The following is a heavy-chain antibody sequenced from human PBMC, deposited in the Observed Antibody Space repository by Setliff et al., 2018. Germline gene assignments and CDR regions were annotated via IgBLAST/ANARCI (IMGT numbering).Heavy chain of an antibody. J-gene: IGHJ5*02. CDR2: IKSSIEGATS. CDR1: GITFKNAW. CDR3: TTGPRDSRNYLTWLGT. V-gene: IGHV3-15*01. Sequence: GGSLRLSCSVSGITFKNAWMTWVRQAPGKGPEWVGRIKSSIEGATSDYGAPAKVRFTISRDDSKNMIYLQMNNLKIEDTGFYYCTTGPRDSRNYLTWLGTWGQGTLVTVSS. D-gene: IGHD3-22*01.